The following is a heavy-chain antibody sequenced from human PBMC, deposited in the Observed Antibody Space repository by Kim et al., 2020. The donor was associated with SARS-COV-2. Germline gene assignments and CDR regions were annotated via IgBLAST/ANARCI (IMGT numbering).Heavy chain of an antibody. CDR1: GGSFSGYY. J-gene: IGHJ6*02. Sequence: SETLSLTCAVYGGSFSGYYWSWIRQPPGKGLEWIGEINHSGSTNYNPSLKSRITISVDTSKSQFSLKLSSVTAADTAVYYCARGGGGDIVLMVYALDLGYGMDVWGQGTTVTVSS. V-gene: IGHV4-34*01. CDR3: ARGGGGDIVLMVYALDLGYGMDV. CDR2: INHSGST. D-gene: IGHD2-8*01.